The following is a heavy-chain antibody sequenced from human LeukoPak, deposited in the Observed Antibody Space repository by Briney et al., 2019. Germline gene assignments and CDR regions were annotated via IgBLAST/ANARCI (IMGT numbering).Heavy chain of an antibody. CDR3: ARGVVVVPAARYYYYYGMDV. J-gene: IGHJ6*02. CDR1: GATFSAYY. D-gene: IGHD2-2*01. V-gene: IGHV4-34*01. CDR2: INHTGST. Sequence: SETLSLTCGVYGATFSAYYWTWIRQPPGKGLEWIGEINHTGSTSYNPSLTSRVSGDKSKHQFSLKLTSVTAADTGVYYCARGVVVVPAARYYYYYGMDVWGQGTTVTVSS.